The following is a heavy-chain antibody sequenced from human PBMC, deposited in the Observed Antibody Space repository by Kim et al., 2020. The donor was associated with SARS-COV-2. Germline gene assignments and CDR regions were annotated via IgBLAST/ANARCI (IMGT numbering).Heavy chain of an antibody. J-gene: IGHJ4*02. CDR2: NK. CDR3: ARARGEFFDY. V-gene: IGHV3-33*01. D-gene: IGHD3-10*01. Sequence: NKYYADSVKGRFTNSRDNSKNTLYLQMNSLRAEDTAVYYCARARGEFFDYWGQGTLVTVSS.